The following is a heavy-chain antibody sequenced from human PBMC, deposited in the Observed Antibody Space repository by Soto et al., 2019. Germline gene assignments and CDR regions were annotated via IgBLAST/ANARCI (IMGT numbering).Heavy chain of an antibody. J-gene: IGHJ3*02. D-gene: IGHD3-22*01. Sequence: SETLSLTCTVSGGSISSGDYYWSWIRQPPGKGLEWIGYIYYSGSTYYNPSLKSRVTISVDTSKNQFSLKLSSVTAADTAVYYCARGPNYYDSSGYSLAAFDIWGQGTMVTVSS. CDR1: GGSISSGDYY. CDR3: ARGPNYYDSSGYSLAAFDI. V-gene: IGHV4-30-4*01. CDR2: IYYSGST.